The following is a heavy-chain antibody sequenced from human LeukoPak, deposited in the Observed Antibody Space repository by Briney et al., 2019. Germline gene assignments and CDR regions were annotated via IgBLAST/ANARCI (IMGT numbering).Heavy chain of an antibody. Sequence: PSETLSLTCAVYGGSFSGYYWSWIRQPPGKGLEWIGEINHSGSTNYNPSLKSRVTISVDTSKNQFSLKLSSVTAADTAVYYCARRRVPAARWFDPWGQGTLVTVSS. CDR3: ARRRVPAARWFDP. J-gene: IGHJ5*02. CDR1: GGSFSGYY. D-gene: IGHD2-2*01. V-gene: IGHV4-34*01. CDR2: INHSGST.